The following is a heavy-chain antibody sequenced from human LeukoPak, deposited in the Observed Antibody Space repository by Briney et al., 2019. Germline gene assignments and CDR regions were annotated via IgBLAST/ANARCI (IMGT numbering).Heavy chain of an antibody. CDR2: IYPGDSDT. CDR1: GYSYTSYW. J-gene: IGHJ3*02. CDR3: ASAPYYDSSEGWDAFDI. Sequence: GESLKISCKGSGYSYTSYWIGWVRQMPGKGLEWMGIIYPGDSDTRYSPSFQGQVTISADKSISTAYLQWSSLKASDTAMYYCASAPYYDSSEGWDAFDIWGQGTMVTVSS. V-gene: IGHV5-51*01. D-gene: IGHD3-22*01.